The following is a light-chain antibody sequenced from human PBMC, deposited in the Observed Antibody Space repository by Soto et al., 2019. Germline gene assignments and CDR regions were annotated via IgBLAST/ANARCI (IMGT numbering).Light chain of an antibody. V-gene: IGKV3-20*01. CDR1: QRDSGSY. CDR2: GVS. Sequence: EILLTQSSGTLSFLPRGSPTLSGRASQRDSGSYLSWYQRKPGQAPRLLVYGVSTRATGTPDRFSGRGCGTDLNLAISSMEPEALAVSFCYQHDRSPTWTFGRGTKVDIK. J-gene: IGKJ1*01. CDR3: YQHDRSPTWT.